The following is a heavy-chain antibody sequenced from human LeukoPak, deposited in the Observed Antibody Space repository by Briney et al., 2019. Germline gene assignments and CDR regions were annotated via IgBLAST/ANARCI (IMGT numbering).Heavy chain of an antibody. D-gene: IGHD5-12*01. CDR2: ISAYNGNT. V-gene: IGHV1-18*01. CDR1: GYTFTSYG. Sequence: GASVKVSCKASGYTFTSYGVSWVRQAPGQGLEWMGWISAYNGNTNYAQKLQGRVTMTTDTSTSTAYMELRSLRSDDTAVYYCARALGLTRHDSGYDPILAYYYYMDVWGKGTTVAVSS. J-gene: IGHJ6*03. CDR3: ARALGLTRHDSGYDPILAYYYYMDV.